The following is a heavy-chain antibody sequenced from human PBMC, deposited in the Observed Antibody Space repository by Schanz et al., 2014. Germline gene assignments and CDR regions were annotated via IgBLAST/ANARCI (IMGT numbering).Heavy chain of an antibody. D-gene: IGHD6-13*01. CDR3: VKIGYTHWSLDD. J-gene: IGHJ4*02. CDR1: RLNFNNAW. V-gene: IGHV3-7*01. Sequence: EVQLEESGGGLVKPGGSLKLSCAASRLNFNNAWMHWVRQAPGKGLEWVAAINQAASVQYYVDSVKGRFTISRDDAKNSHYLQMNSLRVEDTAVFYCVKIGYTHWSLDDWGQGILVTVSS. CDR2: INQAASVQ.